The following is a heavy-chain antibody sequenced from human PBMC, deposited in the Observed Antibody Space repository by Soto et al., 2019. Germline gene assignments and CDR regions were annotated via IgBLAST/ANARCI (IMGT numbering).Heavy chain of an antibody. V-gene: IGHV3-9*01. J-gene: IGHJ4*02. CDR3: AKEKSIAARPFDY. Sequence: EVQLVESGGGLVQPGRSLRLSCAVSGFTFADYGMHWVRQAPGKGLEWGSGISWNSGSIGYADSVKGRFTISRDNAKNSLYLQMNSLRAEDTALYYCAKEKSIAARPFDYWGQGTLVTVSP. CDR2: ISWNSGSI. CDR1: GFTFADYG. D-gene: IGHD6-6*01.